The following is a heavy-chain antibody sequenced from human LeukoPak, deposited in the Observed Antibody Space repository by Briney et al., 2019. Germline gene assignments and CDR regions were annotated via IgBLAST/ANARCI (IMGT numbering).Heavy chain of an antibody. CDR3: ARDSKNIWFGELLSPDAFDI. CDR2: IYYSGST. J-gene: IGHJ3*02. V-gene: IGHV4-59*12. D-gene: IGHD3-10*01. CDR1: GGSISSYY. Sequence: SETLSLTCTVSGGSISSYYWSWIRQPPGKGLEWIGYIYYSGSTYYNPSLKSRVTISVDTSKNQFSLKLSSVTAADTAVYYCARDSKNIWFGELLSPDAFDIWGQGTMVTVSS.